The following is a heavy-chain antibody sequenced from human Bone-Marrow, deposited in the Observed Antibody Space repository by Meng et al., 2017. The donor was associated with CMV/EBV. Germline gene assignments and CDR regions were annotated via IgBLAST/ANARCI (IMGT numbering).Heavy chain of an antibody. D-gene: IGHD3-10*01. J-gene: IGHJ4*02. CDR2: ISWDGGNT. V-gene: IGHV3-43*01. Sequence: SGFTFDEYTMHWVRQAPGKGLEWVSLISWDGGNTYYADSVKGRFTISRDNSKNSLYLQMNSLRTEDTALYYCAKDISGGWFGESFDYWGQGTLVTVSS. CDR1: GFTFDEYT. CDR3: AKDISGGWFGESFDY.